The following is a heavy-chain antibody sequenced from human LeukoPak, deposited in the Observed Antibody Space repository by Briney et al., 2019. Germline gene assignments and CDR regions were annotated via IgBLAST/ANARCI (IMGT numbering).Heavy chain of an antibody. D-gene: IGHD3/OR15-3a*01. CDR2: IYSDGTT. V-gene: IGHV3-53*01. J-gene: IGHJ4*02. CDR1: GFSVSSNY. Sequence: GGSLRLSCAASGFSVSSNYMSWVRQAPGKGLEWVSVIYSDGTTYYADSVKGRFTISRDNSKHTLYLQMNSLRVDDTAMYYCARGRVVDGFDYWGQGTLVTVSS. CDR3: ARGRVVDGFDY.